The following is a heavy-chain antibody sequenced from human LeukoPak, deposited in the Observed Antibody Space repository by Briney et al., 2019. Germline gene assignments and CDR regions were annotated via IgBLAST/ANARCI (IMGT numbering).Heavy chain of an antibody. CDR1: GGSISSSNW. V-gene: IGHV4-4*02. J-gene: IGHJ4*02. Sequence: SGTLSLTCAVSGGSISSSNWWSWVRQPPGKGLEWIGEIYHSGSTNYNPSLKSRVTISVDKTKNQFSLKLSSVTAADTAVYYCSRVHYDSSGHRPFDYWGQGTLVTVSS. CDR3: SRVHYDSSGHRPFDY. D-gene: IGHD3-22*01. CDR2: IYHSGST.